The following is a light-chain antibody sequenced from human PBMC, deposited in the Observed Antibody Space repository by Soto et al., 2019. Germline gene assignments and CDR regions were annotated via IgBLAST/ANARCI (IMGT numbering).Light chain of an antibody. J-gene: IGKJ3*01. V-gene: IGKV1-9*01. CDR3: QQLNSYPLT. Sequence: DIQLTQSPSFLSASVGARVTITCRASQGISSYLAWYQQKPGKAPKLLIYAASTLQSGVPSRFSGSGSGTEVTITISSLQPEDCETYDGQQLNSYPLTFGPGTKVDIK. CDR1: QGISSY. CDR2: AAS.